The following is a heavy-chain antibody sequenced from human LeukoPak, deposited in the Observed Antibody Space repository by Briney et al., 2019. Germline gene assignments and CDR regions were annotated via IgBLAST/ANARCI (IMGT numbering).Heavy chain of an antibody. CDR2: IYYSGST. D-gene: IGHD3-22*01. V-gene: IGHV4-39*01. J-gene: IGHJ3*02. CDR3: ARHRMYYYDSSGRGVADAFDI. CDR1: GGSISISSYY. Sequence: PSETLSLTCTVSGGSISISSYYWGWIRQPPGKGLEWIGSIYYSGSTYYNPSLKSRVTTSVDMSKNQFSLKLSSVTAADTAVYYCARHRMYYYDSSGRGVADAFDIWGQGTMVTVSS.